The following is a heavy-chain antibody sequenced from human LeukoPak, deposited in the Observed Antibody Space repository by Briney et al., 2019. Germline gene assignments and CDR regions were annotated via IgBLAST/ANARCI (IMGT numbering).Heavy chain of an antibody. V-gene: IGHV3-30*18. Sequence: GGSLRLSCAASGFTFSSYGMHWVRQAPGKGLEWVAVISYDGSNKYYADSVKGRFTISRDNSKNTLYLQMNSLRAEDTAVYYCAKVRASSTPATIFDYWGQGALVTVSS. CDR2: ISYDGSNK. D-gene: IGHD2-2*01. CDR3: AKVRASSTPATIFDY. J-gene: IGHJ4*02. CDR1: GFTFSSYG.